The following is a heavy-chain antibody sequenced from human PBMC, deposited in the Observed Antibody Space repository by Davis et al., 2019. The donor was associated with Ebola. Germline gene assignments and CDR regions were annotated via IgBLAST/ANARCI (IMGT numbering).Heavy chain of an antibody. CDR1: GFTFSSYA. D-gene: IGHD2-2*01. CDR3: AKPLHTYQLLSLEPYYYYYGMDV. V-gene: IGHV3-23*01. CDR2: ISGSGGST. J-gene: IGHJ6*02. Sequence: PGGSLRLSCAASGFTFSSYAMSWVRQAPGKGLEWVSAISGSGGSTYYADSVKGRFTISRDNSKNTLYLQMNSLRAEGTAVYYCAKPLHTYQLLSLEPYYYYYGMDVWGQGTTVTVSS.